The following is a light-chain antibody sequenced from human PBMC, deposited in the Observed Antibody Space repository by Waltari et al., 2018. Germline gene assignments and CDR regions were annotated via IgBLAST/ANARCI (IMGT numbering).Light chain of an antibody. V-gene: IGKV3-15*01. Sequence: EIVMTQSPATLSVSPGERATLHCRASQSVSSNLAWYQQKPGQAPRLLIYGASTRATGIPARFSGSGSGTEFTLTISSLQSEDFAVYYCQQYNNWLTFGGGTKVEIK. CDR1: QSVSSN. J-gene: IGKJ4*01. CDR3: QQYNNWLT. CDR2: GAS.